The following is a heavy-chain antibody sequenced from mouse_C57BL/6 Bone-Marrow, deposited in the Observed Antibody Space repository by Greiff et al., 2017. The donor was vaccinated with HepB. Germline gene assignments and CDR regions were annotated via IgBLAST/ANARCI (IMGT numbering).Heavy chain of an antibody. CDR1: GFTFSSYG. V-gene: IGHV5-6*01. J-gene: IGHJ4*01. CDR3: ARHASPMDY. Sequence: EVQLVESGGDLVKPGGSLKLSCAASGFTFSSYGMSWVRQTPDKRLEWVATISSGGSYTYYPDSVKGRFTISRDNAKNTLYLQMSSLKSEDTAMYYCARHASPMDYWGQGTSVTVSS. CDR2: ISSGGSYT.